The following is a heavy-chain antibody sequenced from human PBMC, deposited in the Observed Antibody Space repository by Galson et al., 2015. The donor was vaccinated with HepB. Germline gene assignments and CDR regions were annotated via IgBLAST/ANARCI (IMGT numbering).Heavy chain of an antibody. V-gene: IGHV1-3*01. CDR2: INAGNGNT. CDR3: ARAPSYDSSGFHD. D-gene: IGHD3-22*01. CDR1: GYTFTSYA. Sequence: SVKVSCKASGYTFTSYAMHWVRQAPGQRLEWMGWINAGNGNTKYSQKFQGRVTITRDTSASTAYMELSSLGSEDTAVYYCARAPSYDSSGFHDWGQGTLVTVSS. J-gene: IGHJ4*02.